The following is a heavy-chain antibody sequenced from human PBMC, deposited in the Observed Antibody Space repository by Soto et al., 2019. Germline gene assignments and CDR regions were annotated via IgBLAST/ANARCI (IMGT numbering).Heavy chain of an antibody. CDR1: GFTFSSYA. Sequence: PGGSLRLSCVASGFTFSSYAMSWVRQAPGKGLEWVSSISGGGGSTYYADSVKGRFTISRDNSKNTLYLQMNSLRAEDTAVYHCAKNANYDYVWGSYRIDYWGQGTRVTVSS. V-gene: IGHV3-23*01. J-gene: IGHJ4*02. CDR2: ISGGGGST. D-gene: IGHD3-16*02. CDR3: AKNANYDYVWGSYRIDY.